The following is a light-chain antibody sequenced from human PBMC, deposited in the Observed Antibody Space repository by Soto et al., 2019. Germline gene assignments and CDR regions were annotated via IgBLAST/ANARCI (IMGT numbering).Light chain of an antibody. CDR2: RAS. Sequence: DTQLTQTAPSVSASVGDRVTISCRASQTISTFLNLYQQKPGTAPRLLIYRASSVQSGVPPRFSGSGSGRDFTLTISSLRPEDIATYFCQLSYSSLPWTFGQGTKVDIK. CDR3: QLSYSSLPWT. V-gene: IGKV1-39*01. J-gene: IGKJ1*01. CDR1: QTISTF.